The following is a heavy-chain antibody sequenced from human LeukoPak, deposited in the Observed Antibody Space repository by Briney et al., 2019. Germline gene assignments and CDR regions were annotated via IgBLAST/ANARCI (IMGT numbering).Heavy chain of an antibody. J-gene: IGHJ4*02. CDR1: GDTFSNNG. Sequence: VASVKVSCKASGDTFSNNGISWVRQAPGQGLEWMGWISVYNDYTNYAQKFQGRVTMTTDTSTNTAYMELRSLRSDDPAVDYCARWHCSSTSCYAGGLDSWGQGTLVTVSS. CDR3: ARWHCSSTSCYAGGLDS. V-gene: IGHV1-18*01. CDR2: ISVYNDYT. D-gene: IGHD2-2*01.